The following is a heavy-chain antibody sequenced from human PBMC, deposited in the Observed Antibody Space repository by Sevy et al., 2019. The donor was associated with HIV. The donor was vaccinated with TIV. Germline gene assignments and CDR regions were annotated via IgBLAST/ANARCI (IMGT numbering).Heavy chain of an antibody. Sequence: SETLSLSCSVSGGSVSSGTYYWSWIRQPPGKGLEWIGHIYKTGSTNYKLSLQSRVTISVDTSTNQCSLRLRSVTAADTAVYYCARVPRGQLWYSGSLGGYYYHMDVWGKGTTVTVSS. CDR1: GGSVSSGTYY. J-gene: IGHJ6*03. D-gene: IGHD3-16*01. V-gene: IGHV4-61*01. CDR2: IYKTGST. CDR3: ARVPRGQLWYSGSLGGYYYHMDV.